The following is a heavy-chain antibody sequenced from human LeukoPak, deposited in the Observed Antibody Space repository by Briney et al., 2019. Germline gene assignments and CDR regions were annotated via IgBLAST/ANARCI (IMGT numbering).Heavy chain of an antibody. CDR3: ARDPITRVRGVLTPPDY. Sequence: GGSLRLSCEASGFVFSKYWMTWVRQAPGKGLEWVANIKRDGSAIHYVDSVKGRFTISRDNAKNSLYLQMDSLRAEDTAVYYCARDPITRVRGVLTPPDYWGQGTLVTVSS. CDR2: IKRDGSAI. D-gene: IGHD3-10*01. V-gene: IGHV3-7*01. CDR1: GFVFSKYW. J-gene: IGHJ4*02.